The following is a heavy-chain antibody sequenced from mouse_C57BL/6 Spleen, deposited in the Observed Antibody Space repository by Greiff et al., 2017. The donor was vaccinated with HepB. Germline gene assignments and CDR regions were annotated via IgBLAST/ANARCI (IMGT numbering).Heavy chain of an antibody. Sequence: VHVKQSGPVLVKPGASVKMSCKASGYTFTDYYMNWVKQSHGKSLEWIGVINPYNGGTSYNQKFKGKATLTVDNSSSTAYMELNSLTSDDSAVYYCARYADYYGSSLYFDYWGQGTTLTVSS. CDR3: ARYADYYGSSLYFDY. J-gene: IGHJ2*01. CDR1: GYTFTDYY. V-gene: IGHV1-19*01. D-gene: IGHD1-1*01. CDR2: INPYNGGT.